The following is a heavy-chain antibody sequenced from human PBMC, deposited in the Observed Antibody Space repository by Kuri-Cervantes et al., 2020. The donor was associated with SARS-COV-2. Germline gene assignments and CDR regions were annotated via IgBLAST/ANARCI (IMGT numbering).Heavy chain of an antibody. V-gene: IGHV3-21*04. J-gene: IGHJ5*02. CDR1: GFTFSSYW. D-gene: IGHD1-1*01. CDR3: TRQTTGNTTSWFDP. CDR2: ISSSSSTI. Sequence: GESLKISCAASGFTFSSYWMSWVRQAPGKGLEWVSSISSSSSTIFYADSVKGRFTISRDNAKNSLYLQMNSLRAEDTAVYYCTRQTTGNTTSWFDPWGQGTLVTVSS.